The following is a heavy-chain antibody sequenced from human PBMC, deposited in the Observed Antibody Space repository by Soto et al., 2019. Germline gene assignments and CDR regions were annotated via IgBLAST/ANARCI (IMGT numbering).Heavy chain of an antibody. V-gene: IGHV4-59*01. D-gene: IGHD3-10*01. CDR2: IYYSGST. CDR3: ARDQSFDRSYYYGIDV. Sequence: SETLSLTCIVSGGSISGYHWSWIRQPPGKGLEWIGYIYYSGSTNYNPSLKSRVTISVDTSKNQFSLNLRSVTTADTALYYCARDQSFDRSYYYGIDVWGQGTTVTVSS. CDR1: GGSISGYH. J-gene: IGHJ6*02.